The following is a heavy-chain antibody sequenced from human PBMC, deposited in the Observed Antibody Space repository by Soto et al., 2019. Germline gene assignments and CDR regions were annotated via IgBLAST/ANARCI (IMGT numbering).Heavy chain of an antibody. CDR3: ARESSGYYYVPLDY. CDR1: GGSFSGYY. CDR2: INHSGST. V-gene: IGHV4-34*01. J-gene: IGHJ4*02. Sequence: QVQLQQWGAGLLKPSETLSLTCAVYGGSFSGYYWSWIRQPPGKGLEWIGEINHSGSTNYNPSLKSRVTISVDTSKNQFSLKLSSVTAADTAVYYCARESSGYYYVPLDYWGQGTLVTVSS. D-gene: IGHD3-22*01.